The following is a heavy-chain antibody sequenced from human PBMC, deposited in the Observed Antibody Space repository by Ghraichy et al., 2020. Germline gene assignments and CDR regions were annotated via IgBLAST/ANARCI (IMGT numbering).Heavy chain of an antibody. D-gene: IGHD3-10*01. J-gene: IGHJ3*01. V-gene: IGHV3-74*01. CDR2: INNDGSIT. Sequence: GESLNISCAASGFTFSSYWMHWVRQAPGKGLAWVSRINNDGSITTYADSVKGRFTISRENAKNTLYLQMNSLRAEDTAVYYCARDVLRRGQGTMVTVSS. CDR3: ARDVLR. CDR1: GFTFSSYW.